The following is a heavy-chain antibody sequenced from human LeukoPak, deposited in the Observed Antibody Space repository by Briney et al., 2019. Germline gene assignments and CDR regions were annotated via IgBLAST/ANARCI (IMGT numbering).Heavy chain of an antibody. V-gene: IGHV3-7*01. CDR1: GFTFSRYW. Sequence: GGSLRLSCEAAGFTFSRYWMSWVRQATGKGLECVAKIKEDGSEAHYVDSVKGRFTISRDNAKKSLYLQMNSLRAEDTAVYYCAREIATVDYWGQGTLVTVSS. CDR3: AREIATVDY. D-gene: IGHD2-21*01. CDR2: IKEDGSEA. J-gene: IGHJ4*02.